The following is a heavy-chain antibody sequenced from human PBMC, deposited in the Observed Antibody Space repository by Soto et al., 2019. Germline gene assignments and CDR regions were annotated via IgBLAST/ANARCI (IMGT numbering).Heavy chain of an antibody. CDR2: ISTYSGNT. D-gene: IGHD3-16*01. Sequence: ASLKVSCKASGYTFTTYGISWVRQAPGQGLEWMGWISTYSGNTNYAQKVQGRVTMTTETSTRTAYMELRSLRSDDTAVYFCARQVYSYSYYFDYWGQGTRVTVSS. J-gene: IGHJ4*02. CDR1: GYTFTTYG. CDR3: ARQVYSYSYYFDY. V-gene: IGHV1-18*04.